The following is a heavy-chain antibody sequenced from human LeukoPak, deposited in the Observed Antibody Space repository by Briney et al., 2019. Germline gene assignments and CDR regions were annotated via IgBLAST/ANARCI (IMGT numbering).Heavy chain of an antibody. J-gene: IGHJ6*02. CDR1: GFTFSSYG. D-gene: IGHD3-16*01. CDR2: IWYDGSNK. V-gene: IGHV3-33*01. CDR3: ARDRWAXQNYXYGMDV. Sequence: GGSLRLSCAASGFTFSSYGMHWVRQAPGKGLEWVAVIWYDGSNKYYADSVKGRFTISRDNSKNTLYLQMNSLRAEDTAVYYCARDRWAXQNYXYGMDVWGQGTTVTVSS.